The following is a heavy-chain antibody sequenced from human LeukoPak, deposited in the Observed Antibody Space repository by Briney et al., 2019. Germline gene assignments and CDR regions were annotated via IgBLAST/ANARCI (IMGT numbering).Heavy chain of an antibody. V-gene: IGHV4-59*01. CDR2: MFYNEDA. J-gene: IGHJ4*02. D-gene: IGHD2-21*02. CDR3: AKGETVTASPVDY. Sequence: SETLSLTCAVSGVTMSHYHWNWFRQPPGKGLEWIGSMFYNEDAKYSPSLKTRLTMSLDTSKSHFSLKLTSVTTADTAIYFCAKGETVTASPVDYWGEGILVTVSS. CDR1: GVTMSHYH.